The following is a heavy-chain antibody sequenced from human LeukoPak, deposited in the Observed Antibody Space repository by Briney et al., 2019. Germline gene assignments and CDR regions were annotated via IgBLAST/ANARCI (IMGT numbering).Heavy chain of an antibody. D-gene: IGHD6-6*01. CDR2: ISYDGNIK. CDR3: VRRYRSSSLDY. V-gene: IGHV3-30-3*01. J-gene: IGHJ4*02. CDR1: GFTFSDYA. Sequence: GGSPRLSCAASGFTFSDYAMHWVRQAPGQGLDWVAVISYDGNIKYYADSVKGRFTISRDNSKNTLYVQMNSLRADDTALYYCVRRYRSSSLDYWGQGTLVTVSS.